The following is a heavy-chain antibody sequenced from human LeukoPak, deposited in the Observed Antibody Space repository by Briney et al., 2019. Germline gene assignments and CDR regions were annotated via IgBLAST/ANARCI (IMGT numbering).Heavy chain of an antibody. D-gene: IGHD1-14*01. CDR1: GGSVSSGSYY. Sequence: SETLSLTCTVSGGSVSSGSYYWSWIRQPPGKGLEWIGYIYYSVSTNYNPSLKSRVTISVDTSKNQFSLKLSSVTAADTAVYYCARATRKADAFDIWGQGTMVTVSS. J-gene: IGHJ3*02. V-gene: IGHV4-61*01. CDR2: IYYSVST. CDR3: ARATRKADAFDI.